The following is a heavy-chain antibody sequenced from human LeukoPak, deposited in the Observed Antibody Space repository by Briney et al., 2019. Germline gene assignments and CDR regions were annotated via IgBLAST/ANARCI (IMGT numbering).Heavy chain of an antibody. J-gene: IGHJ3*02. CDR2: INPNSGAT. CDR3: ARIRKSSSWYDAFDI. Sequence: ASVKVSCKASGYTFTGYYMHWVRQAPAQGLEWMGWINPNSGATTFAQKFQGRVTMTRDTSISTAYMDLSRLRSDDTAVYYCARIRKSSSWYDAFDIWGQGTMVTVSS. CDR1: GYTFTGYY. V-gene: IGHV1-2*02. D-gene: IGHD6-13*01.